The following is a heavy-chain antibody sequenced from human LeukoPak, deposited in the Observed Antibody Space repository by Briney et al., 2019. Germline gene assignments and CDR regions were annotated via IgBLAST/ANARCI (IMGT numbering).Heavy chain of an antibody. CDR1: GFTFRSYS. CDR2: ISSSSSYI. V-gene: IGHV3-21*01. J-gene: IGHJ4*02. D-gene: IGHD3-22*01. Sequence: GGSLRLSCAASGFTFRSYSMNWVRQAPGKGLEWVSSISSSSSYIYYADSVKGRFTISRDNAKNSLYLQMNSLRAEDTAVYYCARVSVTMIVVATFDYWGQGTLVTVSS. CDR3: ARVSVTMIVVATFDY.